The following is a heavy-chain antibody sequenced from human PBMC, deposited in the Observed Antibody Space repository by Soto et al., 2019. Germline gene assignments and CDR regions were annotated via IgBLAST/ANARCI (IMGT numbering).Heavy chain of an antibody. CDR1: GGSISSSSYY. CDR3: SRPSDFWSCSNAFDI. J-gene: IGHJ3*02. V-gene: IGHV4-39*01. Sequence: QLQLQASGPGLVKPSETLSLTCTVSGGSISSSSYYWGWIRQPPGKGLEWIGSIYYSGSTYYNPSPKSRVTISVDTSKNQFCLKLSSVTAADTAVYYCSRPSDFWSCSNAFDIWGQGTMFTVSS. D-gene: IGHD3-3*01. CDR2: IYYSGST.